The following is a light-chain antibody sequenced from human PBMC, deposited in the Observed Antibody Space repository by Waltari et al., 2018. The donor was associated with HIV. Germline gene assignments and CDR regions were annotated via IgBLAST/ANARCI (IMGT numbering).Light chain of an antibody. CDR1: SSDVGGYNY. Sequence: QSALTQPPSASGSPGQSVTISCTGTSSDVGGYNYVSWYQQHPGKAPKLSIYGVTRRPSGVPDRFSGSKSGTTAALTVAGLRGADEADYYCSSYAGSNNFVVFGGGTKLTVL. J-gene: IGLJ2*01. V-gene: IGLV2-8*01. CDR2: GVT. CDR3: SSYAGSNNFVV.